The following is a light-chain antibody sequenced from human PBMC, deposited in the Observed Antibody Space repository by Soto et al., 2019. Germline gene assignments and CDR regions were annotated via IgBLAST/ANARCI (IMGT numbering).Light chain of an antibody. CDR1: SSDVGGYDF. V-gene: IGLV2-14*03. CDR2: DVS. J-gene: IGLJ3*02. CDR3: SSYSSSTTLVV. Sequence: QSALTQPASVSGSPGQSVTISCTGTSSDVGGYDFVSWYQQHPGKAPKLLIYDVSNRPSGVSYRFSGYKSGNTASLTISGLQTEDEADYFCSSYSSSTTLVVFGGGTKLTVL.